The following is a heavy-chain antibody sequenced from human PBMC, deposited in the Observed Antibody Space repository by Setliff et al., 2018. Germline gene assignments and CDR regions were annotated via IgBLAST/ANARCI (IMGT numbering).Heavy chain of an antibody. D-gene: IGHD3-22*01. Sequence: SVKVSCKASGYTFTSYDINWVRQATGQRLEWIGWIVVGSGNTNYAQKFQERVTITRDRSTSTAYMELSSLRSEDTAVYYCAADLDTTGYYYFDFWGQGTLVTVSS. CDR2: IVVGSGNT. V-gene: IGHV1-58*02. CDR3: AADLDTTGYYYFDF. J-gene: IGHJ4*02. CDR1: GYTFTSYD.